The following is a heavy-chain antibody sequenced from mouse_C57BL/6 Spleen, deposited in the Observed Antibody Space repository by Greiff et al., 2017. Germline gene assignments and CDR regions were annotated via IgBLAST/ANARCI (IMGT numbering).Heavy chain of an antibody. CDR3: ARKKDSSGYGYFDY. CDR2: INPSTGGT. Sequence: EVQLQESGPELVKPGASVKISCKASGYSFTGYYMNWVKQSPEKSLEWIGEINPSTGGTTYNQKFKAKATLTVDKSSSTAYMQLKSLTSEDSAVYYCARKKDSSGYGYFDYWGQGTTLTVSS. V-gene: IGHV1-42*01. CDR1: GYSFTGYY. J-gene: IGHJ2*01. D-gene: IGHD3-2*02.